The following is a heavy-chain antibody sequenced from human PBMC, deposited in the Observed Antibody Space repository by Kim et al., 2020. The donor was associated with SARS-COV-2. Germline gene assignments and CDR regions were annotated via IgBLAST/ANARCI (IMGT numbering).Heavy chain of an antibody. CDR2: INPNSGGT. CDR1: GYTFAGYY. D-gene: IGHD3-10*01. V-gene: IGHV1-2*02. Sequence: ASVKVSCKASGYTFAGYYMHWVRQAPGQGLEWMGWINPNSGGTNYAQKFQGRVTMTRDTSISIAYMELSRLTFDDTAVYYCARAYGSGSYRDQYYFDYWGQGTLVTVSS. CDR3: ARAYGSGSYRDQYYFDY. J-gene: IGHJ4*02.